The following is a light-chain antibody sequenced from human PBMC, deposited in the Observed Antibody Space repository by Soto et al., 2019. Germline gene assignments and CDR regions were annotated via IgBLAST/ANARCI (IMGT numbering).Light chain of an antibody. CDR2: GAS. CDR1: QSVSSN. V-gene: IGKV3-20*01. CDR3: QQYNSWPDT. Sequence: EIVLTQSPGTLSLSPGERATLSCRASQSVSSNLAWYQQKPGQAPRLLIYGASSRASGIPDRFSGSGSGADFTLSITRLEPEDFAVYYCQQYNSWPDTFGQGTRLEIK. J-gene: IGKJ5*01.